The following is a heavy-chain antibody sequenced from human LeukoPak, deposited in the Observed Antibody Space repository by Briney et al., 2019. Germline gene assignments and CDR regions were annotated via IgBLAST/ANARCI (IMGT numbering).Heavy chain of an antibody. D-gene: IGHD6-19*01. J-gene: IGHJ2*01. Sequence: SVKLSCKASGGTFSSYAISWVRQAPGQGLEWMGGIIPIFGTANYAQNFQGRVTITADESTSTAYMELSSLRSEDTAVYYCARTVTSGWSNDWYFDLWGRGTLVTVSS. CDR2: IIPIFGTA. CDR3: ARTVTSGWSNDWYFDL. V-gene: IGHV1-69*13. CDR1: GGTFSSYA.